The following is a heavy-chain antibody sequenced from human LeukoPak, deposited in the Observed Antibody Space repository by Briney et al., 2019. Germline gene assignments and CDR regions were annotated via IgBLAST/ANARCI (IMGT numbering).Heavy chain of an antibody. Sequence: ASVKVSCKASGYTLTGYYMHWVRQAPGQGLEWMGWINPNSGGTNYAQKFQGRVTMTRDTSISTAYMELSRLTSDDTAVYYCARGREVAGTVSYWGQGTLVTVSS. D-gene: IGHD6-19*01. V-gene: IGHV1-2*02. CDR2: INPNSGGT. J-gene: IGHJ4*02. CDR3: ARGREVAGTVSY. CDR1: GYTLTGYY.